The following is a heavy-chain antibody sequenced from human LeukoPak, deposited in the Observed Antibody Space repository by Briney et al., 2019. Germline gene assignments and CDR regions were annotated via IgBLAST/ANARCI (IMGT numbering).Heavy chain of an antibody. CDR1: GLSVSGNY. V-gene: IGHV3-53*01. CDR2: LDVGGST. Sequence: GGSLRLSCAASGLSVSGNYMSWVRQPPGKGLEWVSVLDVGGSTYYADSVKGRFTISRDKSKNTLYLQINSLRAEDTAVYYCARGGNSGGSLRSPFDIWGRGTMVTVSS. J-gene: IGHJ3*02. CDR3: ARGGNSGGSLRSPFDI. D-gene: IGHD2-15*01.